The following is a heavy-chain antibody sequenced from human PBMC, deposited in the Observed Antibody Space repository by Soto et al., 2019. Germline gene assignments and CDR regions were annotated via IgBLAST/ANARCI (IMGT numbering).Heavy chain of an antibody. V-gene: IGHV3-23*01. CDR2: ISGSGGST. CDR3: AKGDSGSYHHYYYYGMDV. D-gene: IGHD1-26*01. CDR1: GFTFSSYA. Sequence: PGGSLRLSCAASGFTFSSYAMSWVRQAPGKGLEWVSAISGSGGSTYYADSVKGRFTISRDNSKNTLYLQMNSLRAEDTAVYYCAKGDSGSYHHYYYYGMDVWGQGTTVTVSS. J-gene: IGHJ6*02.